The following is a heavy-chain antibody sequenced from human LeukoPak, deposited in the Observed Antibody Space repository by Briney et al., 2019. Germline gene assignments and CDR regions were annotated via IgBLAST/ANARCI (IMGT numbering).Heavy chain of an antibody. CDR3: TKDLRYHYADNHSEMDEHDY. Sequence: PGGSLRLSCAASGFTFRNYAIHWVRQAPGKGLEWGSVISYDGTKKYYADSVKGRFTISRDNSRNTLSLQMSSLRVEDTALYYCTKDLRYHYADNHSEMDEHDYWGQGTLVTVSS. CDR1: GFTFRNYA. CDR2: ISYDGTKK. D-gene: IGHD4-23*01. V-gene: IGHV3-30*04. J-gene: IGHJ4*02.